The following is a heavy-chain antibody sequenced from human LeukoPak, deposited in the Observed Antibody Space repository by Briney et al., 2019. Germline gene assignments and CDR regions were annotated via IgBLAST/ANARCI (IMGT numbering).Heavy chain of an antibody. D-gene: IGHD3-22*01. V-gene: IGHV1-46*01. CDR3: ARDSSSGYGFDY. CDR1: GYTFTSYY. J-gene: IGHJ4*02. Sequence: ASVKVSCKASGYTFTSYYMHWVRQAPGQGLEWMGIINPSGGSTSYAQKFQGRVTMTRDTSTSTVYMELSSLRSEDAAAYYCARDSSSGYGFDYWGQGTLVTVSS. CDR2: INPSGGST.